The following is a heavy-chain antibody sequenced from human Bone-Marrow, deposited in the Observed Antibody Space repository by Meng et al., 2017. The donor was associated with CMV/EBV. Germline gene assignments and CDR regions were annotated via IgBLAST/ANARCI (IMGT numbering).Heavy chain of an antibody. CDR3: SRGGEGPMGITNDALDI. Sequence: SETLSLTCAVYGGSFSGYYGSWIRQPPGKGLEWIGEINHSGSTNYNPSLTSRITISVDTSKNQFSLKLSTVTAADTAVYYCSRGGEGPMGITNDALDIWGQGTMVTVSS. D-gene: IGHD3-22*01. J-gene: IGHJ3*02. CDR1: GGSFSGYY. V-gene: IGHV4-34*01. CDR2: INHSGST.